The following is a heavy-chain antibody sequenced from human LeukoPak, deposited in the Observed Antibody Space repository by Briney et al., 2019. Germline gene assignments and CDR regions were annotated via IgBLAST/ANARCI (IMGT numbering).Heavy chain of an antibody. CDR1: GGTFSSYA. D-gene: IGHD3-3*01. CDR2: IIPIFGTA. CDR3: ARERFLEWFKSHAFDI. V-gene: IGHV1-69*13. J-gene: IGHJ3*02. Sequence: SVKVSCKASGGTFSSYAISWVRQAPGQGLEWMGGIIPIFGTANYAQKFQGRVTITADESTSTAYMELSSLRSEDTAVYYCARERFLEWFKSHAFDIWGQGTMVTVSS.